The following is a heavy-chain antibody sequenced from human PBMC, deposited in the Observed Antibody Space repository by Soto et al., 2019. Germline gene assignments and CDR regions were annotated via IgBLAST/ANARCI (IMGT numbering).Heavy chain of an antibody. Sequence: GASVKVSCKASGYTFTSYYMHWVRQAPGQGLEWMGIINPRGGSTSYAQKFQGRVTLTSDTSTSTVYMELSSLRFEDTALFYCARDLAAGDLWGQGTLVTVSS. V-gene: IGHV1-46*01. CDR2: INPRGGST. D-gene: IGHD6-13*01. J-gene: IGHJ5*02. CDR3: ARDLAAGDL. CDR1: GYTFTSYY.